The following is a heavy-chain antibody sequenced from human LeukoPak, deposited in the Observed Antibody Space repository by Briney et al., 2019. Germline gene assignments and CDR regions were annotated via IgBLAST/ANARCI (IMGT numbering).Heavy chain of an antibody. J-gene: IGHJ5*02. V-gene: IGHV4-59*01. CDR3: ARALAHYDILTGYSPRLTGNWFDP. D-gene: IGHD3-9*01. Sequence: SETLSLTCAVYGGSFSGYYWSWIRRPPGKGLEWIGYIYYSGSTNYNPSLKSRVTISVDTSKNQFSLKLSSVTAADTAVYYCARALAHYDILTGYSPRLTGNWFDPWGQGTLVTVSS. CDR1: GGSFSGYY. CDR2: IYYSGST.